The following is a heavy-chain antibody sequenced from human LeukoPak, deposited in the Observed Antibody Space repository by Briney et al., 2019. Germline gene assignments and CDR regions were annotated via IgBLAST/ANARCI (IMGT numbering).Heavy chain of an antibody. CDR3: ARCPPSGSYACVH. J-gene: IGHJ4*02. D-gene: IGHD1-26*01. CDR2: IIPIFGTA. Sequence: SVKVSCKASGGTFSSYAISWVRQAPGQGLEWMGRIIPIFGTANYAQKFQGRVTITTDESTSTTYMELNSLRSEDTAAYYCARCPPSGSYACVHWGQGTLVTVSS. V-gene: IGHV1-69*05. CDR1: GGTFSSYA.